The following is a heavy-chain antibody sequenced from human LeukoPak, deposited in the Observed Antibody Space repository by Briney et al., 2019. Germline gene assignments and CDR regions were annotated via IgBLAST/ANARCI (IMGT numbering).Heavy chain of an antibody. CDR2: INPNSGGT. CDR1: GYTFTGYF. J-gene: IGHJ5*02. Sequence: GASVRVSFKASGYTFTGYFMHWVRQAPGQGVEWIGWINPNSGGTNYAQKFQGRVTMTRDTSISTAYMELSRLISDDTAVYYCGRGSYSSTWYWFDPWGQGTLVTVSS. V-gene: IGHV1-2*02. CDR3: GRGSYSSTWYWFDP. D-gene: IGHD6-13*01.